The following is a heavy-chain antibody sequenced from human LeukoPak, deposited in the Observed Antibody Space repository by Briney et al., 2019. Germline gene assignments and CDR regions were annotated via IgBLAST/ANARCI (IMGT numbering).Heavy chain of an antibody. V-gene: IGHV4-4*02. Sequence: SETLSLTCAVSGGSILTTNWWSWVRQPPGKGLEWIGEVHLSGASNYNPSLKSRVNMSIDKSKNQLSLELTSVTAADTAIHYCTRESGAFSPFGFWGQGTLVTVSS. CDR3: TRESGAFSPFGF. CDR2: VHLSGAS. J-gene: IGHJ4*02. D-gene: IGHD1-26*01. CDR1: GGSILTTNW.